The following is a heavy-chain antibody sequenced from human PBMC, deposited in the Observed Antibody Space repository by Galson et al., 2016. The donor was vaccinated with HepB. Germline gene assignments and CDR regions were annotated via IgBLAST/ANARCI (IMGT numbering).Heavy chain of an antibody. D-gene: IGHD1-14*01. Sequence: SLRLSCAVSGFTFSSYWMHWVRQAPGKGLVWVSRINNDGSSRTHAASVKGRFTISRDNAKSTLYLQMNSLRVEDTAVYYCARDPPNTGIGADVWGQGTTVTVSS. CDR1: GFTFSSYW. V-gene: IGHV3-74*01. CDR2: INNDGSSR. J-gene: IGHJ6*02. CDR3: ARDPPNTGIGADV.